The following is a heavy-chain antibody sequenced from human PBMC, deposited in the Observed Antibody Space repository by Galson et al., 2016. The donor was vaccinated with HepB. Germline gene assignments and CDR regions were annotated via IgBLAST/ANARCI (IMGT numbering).Heavy chain of an antibody. CDR3: ARELVRSAFDL. V-gene: IGHV3-48*02. CDR2: ISSSISTI. J-gene: IGHJ3*01. Sequence: SLRLSCAASGFTLSRSGINWVRQAPGKGLQWLSYISSSISTIYYADSVMGRFTISRDNAENSVYLQTNSLRDDDTAVYYCARELVRSAFDLWGQGTMVTVSS. CDR1: GFTLSRSG. D-gene: IGHD4/OR15-4a*01.